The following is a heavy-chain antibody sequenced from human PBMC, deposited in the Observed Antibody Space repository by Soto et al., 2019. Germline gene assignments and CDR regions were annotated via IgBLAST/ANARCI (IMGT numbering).Heavy chain of an antibody. CDR2: ISYDGNNK. Sequence: GGSLRLSCAASGFIFGDYAVHWVRQSPGKGLEWVAVISYDGNNKYYADSVKGRFTISRDNSKNTLYLQMSSLRTEDTAVYYCETCFATVGYYEEDFPYWGQGTLVTV. CDR1: GFIFGDYA. V-gene: IGHV3-30-3*01. J-gene: IGHJ1*01. CDR3: ETCFATVGYYEEDFPY. D-gene: IGHD3-22*01.